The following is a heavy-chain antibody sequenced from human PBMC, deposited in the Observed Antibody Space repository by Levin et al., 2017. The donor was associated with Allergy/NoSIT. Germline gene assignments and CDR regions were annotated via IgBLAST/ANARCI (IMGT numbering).Heavy chain of an antibody. V-gene: IGHV3-48*03. D-gene: IGHD1-26*01. CDR2: INTNDYTI. CDR3: AKIRGDGGYYPHDGFDI. J-gene: IGHJ3*02. CDR1: GFTFSNYG. Sequence: GESLKISCEASGFTFSNYGMNWVRQAPGKGLEWVSYINTNDYTIYYAKSVKGRFTISRDNAKNSVYLQMTGLRGEDTALYYCAKIRGDGGYYPHDGFDIGGQGTMVTVSA.